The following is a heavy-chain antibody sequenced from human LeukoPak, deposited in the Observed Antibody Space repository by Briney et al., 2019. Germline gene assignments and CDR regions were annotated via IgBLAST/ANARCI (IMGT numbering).Heavy chain of an antibody. CDR1: GFTFTSSA. V-gene: IGHV1-58*01. D-gene: IGHD3-10*01. CDR2: IVVGSGNT. Sequence: ASVKVSCKASGFTFTSSAVQWVRQARGQRLEWIGWIVVGSGNTNYAQKFQERVTITRDMSTSTAYMELSSLRSEDTAVYYRAALINGSGSFVWFDPWGQGTLVTVSS. CDR3: AALINGSGSFVWFDP. J-gene: IGHJ5*02.